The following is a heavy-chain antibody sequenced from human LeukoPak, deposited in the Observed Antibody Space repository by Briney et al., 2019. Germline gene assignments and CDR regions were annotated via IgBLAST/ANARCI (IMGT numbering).Heavy chain of an antibody. J-gene: IGHJ4*02. CDR3: ASPTDRSDY. CDR1: GFTFSSYE. CDR2: ISISGSII. V-gene: IGHV3-48*03. Sequence: GGSLRLSCTASGFTFSSYEMNWVRQAPGKGLEWVSYISISGSIIYYADSVKGRFTISRDNAKNTLYLQMNSLRAEDTAVYYCASPTDRSDYWGQGTLVTVSS. D-gene: IGHD1-14*01.